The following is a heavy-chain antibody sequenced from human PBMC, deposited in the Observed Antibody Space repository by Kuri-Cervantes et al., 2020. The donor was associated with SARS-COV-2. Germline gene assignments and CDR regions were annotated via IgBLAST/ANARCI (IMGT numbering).Heavy chain of an antibody. CDR1: GFTVSSNY. CDR2: IYSGGST. V-gene: IGHV3-53*04. D-gene: IGHD4-17*01. J-gene: IGHJ1*01. Sequence: GESLKISCAASGFTVSSNYMSWVRQAPGKGLEWVSVIYSGGSTYYADYVEGRFTIPRNNSKNSLYLQMNSLRSEDTALYYCAKDLDYGDYVLTGGYFQHWEQGTLITVSS. CDR3: AKDLDYGDYVLTGGYFQH.